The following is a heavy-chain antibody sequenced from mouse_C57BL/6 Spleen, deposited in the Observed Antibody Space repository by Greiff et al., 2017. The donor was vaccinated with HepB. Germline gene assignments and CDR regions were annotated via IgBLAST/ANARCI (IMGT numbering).Heavy chain of an antibody. CDR1: GYTFTSYW. V-gene: IGHV1-52*01. D-gene: IGHD1-1*01. CDR2: IYPSDSET. Sequence: QVQLQQPGAELVRPGSSVKLSCKASGYTFTSYWMHWVKQRPIQGLEWIGNIYPSDSETHYNQKFKDKTTLTVDKSSSTAYMQRSSLTSEDSAVYYCAREDYSRGFDYWGQGTTLTVSS. CDR3: AREDYSRGFDY. J-gene: IGHJ2*01.